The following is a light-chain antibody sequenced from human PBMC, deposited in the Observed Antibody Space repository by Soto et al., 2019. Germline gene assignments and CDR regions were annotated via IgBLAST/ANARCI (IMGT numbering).Light chain of an antibody. CDR1: QSVSSSS. Sequence: EIVLTQSPGTLSLSPGERATLSCRASQSVSSSSLAWYQQKRGQAPRLLIHDASSRATGIPDRFSGGGSGTDFTLTISRLEPEDFAVYYCQQYGSSPRTFGQGTKVDIK. CDR3: QQYGSSPRT. V-gene: IGKV3-20*01. CDR2: DAS. J-gene: IGKJ1*01.